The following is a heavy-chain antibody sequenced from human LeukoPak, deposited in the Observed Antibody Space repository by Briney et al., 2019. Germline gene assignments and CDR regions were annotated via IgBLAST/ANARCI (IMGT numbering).Heavy chain of an antibody. D-gene: IGHD6-6*01. CDR2: IYHSGST. J-gene: IGHJ6*03. CDR3: ARVKAARPQNYYYYMDV. V-gene: IGHV4-30-2*01. CDR1: GGSISSGGYS. Sequence: SQTLSLTCAVSGGSISSGGYSWSWIRQPPGKGLEWIGYIYHSGSTYYNPSLKSRVTISVDRSKNQFSLKLSSVTAADTAVYYCARVKAARPQNYYYYMDVWGKGTTVTVSS.